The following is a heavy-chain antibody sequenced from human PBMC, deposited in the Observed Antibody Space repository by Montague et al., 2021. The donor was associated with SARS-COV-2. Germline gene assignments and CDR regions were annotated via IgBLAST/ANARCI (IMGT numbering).Heavy chain of an antibody. Sequence: PALVKPTQTLTLTCTFSGFSLTTNGVGVGWIRQPPGKALEWLALIYWDDDKRYSPSLKSRLTITKDTSKNQVVLTMTNMDPVDTATYYCAHRTIRDASGSYGXWGQGTLVTVSS. V-gene: IGHV2-5*02. D-gene: IGHD3-10*01. CDR1: GFSLTTNGVG. J-gene: IGHJ4*02. CDR3: AHRTIRDASGSYGX. CDR2: IYWDDDK.